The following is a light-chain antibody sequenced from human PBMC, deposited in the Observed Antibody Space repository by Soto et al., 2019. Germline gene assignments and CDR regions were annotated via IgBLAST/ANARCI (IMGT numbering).Light chain of an antibody. V-gene: IGLV2-14*01. CDR2: DVS. CDR3: SSYTSSSTLLYV. CDR1: SSDVGGYNY. Sequence: QSALTQPASVSGSPGQSITISCTGTSSDVGGYNYVSWYQQHPGKAPKLIIYDVSNRPSGVSNRFSGSKSGNTASLTISGLQAEDEAEYYCSSYTSSSTLLYVFGTGTKLTVL. J-gene: IGLJ1*01.